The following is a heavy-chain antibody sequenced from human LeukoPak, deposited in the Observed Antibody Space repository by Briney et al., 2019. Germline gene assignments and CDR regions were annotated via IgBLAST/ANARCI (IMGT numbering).Heavy chain of an antibody. CDR1: GYTFTGYY. CDR3: ARSNRGLAEFYGSGSLPAFDI. D-gene: IGHD3-10*01. Sequence: ASVKVSCKASGYTFTGYYMHWVRQAPGQGLEWMGIINPSGGSTSYAQKFQGRVTMTRDTSTSTVYMELSSLRSEDTAVYYCARSNRGLAEFYGSGSLPAFDIWGQGTMVTVSS. V-gene: IGHV1-46*01. CDR2: INPSGGST. J-gene: IGHJ3*02.